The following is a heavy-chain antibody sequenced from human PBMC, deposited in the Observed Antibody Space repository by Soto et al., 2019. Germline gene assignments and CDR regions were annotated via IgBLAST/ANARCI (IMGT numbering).Heavy chain of an antibody. J-gene: IGHJ6*02. CDR2: INPNSGCT. Sequence: ASVKVSCKASGYTFNDYYMHWVRQAPGQGLEWMGWINPNSGCTNYAQKFQGRVTMTRDTSISTAYMEVSRLRYDDTAVYYCARKLELRGSDYYSDDMDFLGQGTPVTVSS. CDR1: GYTFNDYY. CDR3: ARKLELRGSDYYSDDMDF. V-gene: IGHV1-2*02. D-gene: IGHD1-7*01.